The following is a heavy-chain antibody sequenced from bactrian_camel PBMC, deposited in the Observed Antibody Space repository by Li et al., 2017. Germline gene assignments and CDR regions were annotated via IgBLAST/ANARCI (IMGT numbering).Heavy chain of an antibody. Sequence: HVQLVESGGGSVQVGGSLRLSCAYSGKTYSYCMGWFRQAPGKEREGVAVIYTGDGSTHVANSVAARFIISQDGIENTLYLQMSSLTPDDTAMYYCAAGTRIIVGDYCDGITAWGQGTQVTVS. D-gene: IGHD3*01. V-gene: IGHV3S1*01. CDR3: AAGTRIIVGDYCDGITA. CDR2: IYTGDGST. J-gene: IGHJ6*01. CDR1: GKTYSYC.